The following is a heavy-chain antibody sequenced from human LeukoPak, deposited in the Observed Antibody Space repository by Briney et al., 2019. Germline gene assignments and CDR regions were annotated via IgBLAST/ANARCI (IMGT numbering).Heavy chain of an antibody. D-gene: IGHD7-27*01. CDR1: GYTFTGYY. J-gene: IGHJ4*02. CDR3: ARSQAFTGKFDY. CDR2: INPNSGGT. V-gene: IGHV1-2*02. Sequence: ASVKVSCKASGYTFTGYYMHWVRQAPGQGLEWMGWINPNSGGTNYAQKFQGRVTMTRDTSISTAYMELSRLRSDDTAVYYCARSQAFTGKFDYWGQGTLVTVSS.